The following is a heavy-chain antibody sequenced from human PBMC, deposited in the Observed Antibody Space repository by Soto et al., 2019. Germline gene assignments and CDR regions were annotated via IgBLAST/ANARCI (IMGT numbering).Heavy chain of an antibody. Sequence: EVQVLESGGGLVQPGGSLRLSCAATGFTFSDFAMSWVRQAPGKGLEWVSRIYGGGNGPHYADSVKGRVTISRDNSKNTLYLQMNSLRAEYTAVYYCATIEGMDPWAYSFDYWGQGTLVTVSS. CDR2: IYGGGNGP. J-gene: IGHJ4*02. D-gene: IGHD2-2*03. CDR3: ATIEGMDPWAYSFDY. CDR1: GFTFSDFA. V-gene: IGHV3-23*01.